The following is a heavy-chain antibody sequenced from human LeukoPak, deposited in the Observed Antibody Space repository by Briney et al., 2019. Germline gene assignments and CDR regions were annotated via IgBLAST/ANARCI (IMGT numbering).Heavy chain of an antibody. D-gene: IGHD5-24*01. V-gene: IGHV4-59*08. CDR3: ARNSRDGDNWEYHSFDY. J-gene: IGHJ4*02. CDR2: VYYTGST. Sequence: SETLSLTCPVSGGSISNYYYWTWIRQPPGKGLEWIGYVYYTGSTNFNPSLKSRVTMSVDTSKNQFSLKLNSVTAADTAVYYCARNSRDGDNWEYHSFDYWGQGTLVTVSS. CDR1: GGSISNYY.